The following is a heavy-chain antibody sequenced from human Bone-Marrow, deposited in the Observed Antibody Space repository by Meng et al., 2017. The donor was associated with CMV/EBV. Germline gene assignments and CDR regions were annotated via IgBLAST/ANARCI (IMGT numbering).Heavy chain of an antibody. Sequence: GESLKISCAASGFIFSDSTIHWVRQGSGKGLEWVGRIRDRAKNYATRYAASVKGRFTISRDDSKNTAYLEMNSLETEDTAVYYCTRGSSSGNYYGMDVWGQGTTVTVSS. J-gene: IGHJ6*02. CDR2: IRDRAKNYAT. CDR3: TRGSSSGNYYGMDV. CDR1: GFIFSDST. D-gene: IGHD6-13*01. V-gene: IGHV3-73*01.